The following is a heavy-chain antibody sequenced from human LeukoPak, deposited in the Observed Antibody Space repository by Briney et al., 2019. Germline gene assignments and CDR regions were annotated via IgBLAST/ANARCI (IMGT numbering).Heavy chain of an antibody. CDR1: GFTFGDYA. D-gene: IGHD3-10*01. Sequence: GGSLRLSCAASGFTFGDYAMSWVRQAPGKGLDWVSAINGNAAKTYYADSVKGRFTISRDNSKNTLFLQMSSLRVDDTAVYYCARQISGSGQGFDPWGRGTLVTVFS. J-gene: IGHJ5*02. CDR3: ARQISGSGQGFDP. CDR2: INGNAAKT. V-gene: IGHV3-23*01.